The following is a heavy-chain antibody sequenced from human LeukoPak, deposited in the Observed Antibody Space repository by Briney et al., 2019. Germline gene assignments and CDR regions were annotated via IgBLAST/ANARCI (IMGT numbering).Heavy chain of an antibody. Sequence: GGSLRLSCAASGFTFSSYWMSWVRQAPGKGLEWVANIKQDGSEKYYVDSVKGRFTISRDNAKNSLYLQMNSLRAEDTAVYYCAREYSGSYEYYFDYWGQGTLVTVSS. J-gene: IGHJ4*02. V-gene: IGHV3-7*01. CDR2: IKQDGSEK. CDR1: GFTFSSYW. CDR3: AREYSGSYEYYFDY. D-gene: IGHD1-26*01.